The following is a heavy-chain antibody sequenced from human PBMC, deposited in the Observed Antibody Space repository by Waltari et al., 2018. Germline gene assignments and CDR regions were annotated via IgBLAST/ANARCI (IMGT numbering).Heavy chain of an antibody. D-gene: IGHD1-1*01. Sequence: QVQLQESGPGLVTPSQTLSLTCTVSGDSLSSGYYYWSWIRQPPGKGLEWIGYIYYSGSTYYNPSLKSRLTISVDTSKNQFSLNLNSVTAADTAVYYCARGGSNWDAWFDPWGQGTLVSVSS. J-gene: IGHJ5*02. V-gene: IGHV4-30-4*01. CDR2: IYYSGST. CDR3: ARGGSNWDAWFDP. CDR1: GDSLSSGYYY.